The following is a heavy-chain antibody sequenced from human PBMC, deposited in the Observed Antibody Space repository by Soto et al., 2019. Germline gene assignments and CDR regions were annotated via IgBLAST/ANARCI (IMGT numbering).Heavy chain of an antibody. J-gene: IGHJ4*02. V-gene: IGHV4-31*03. CDR1: GDSISSGGYY. CDR3: ARDGGYSGPIDS. CDR2: IYYAGGT. Sequence: SETLSLTCSVSGDSISSGGYYWSWIRQHPGKGLEWIGYIYYAGGTYYNPSLKSRLIMSLDTSKNQLSLKLDSVTAADTAVYYCARDGGYSGPIDSWGQGTLVTVSS. D-gene: IGHD5-12*01.